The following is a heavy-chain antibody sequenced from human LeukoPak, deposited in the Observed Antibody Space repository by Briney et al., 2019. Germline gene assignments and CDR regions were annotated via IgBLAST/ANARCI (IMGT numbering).Heavy chain of an antibody. V-gene: IGHV3-7*01. D-gene: IGHD5-18*01. J-gene: IGHJ4*02. Sequence: PGGSLRLSCAASGFMFSSYWMSWVRQAPGKGLEWVADIKEDGSEKSYVDSVKGRFTISRDNAKHTLYLQMNSLIPEDTAVYYCARQYISGQWYFDYWGQGTLVTVSS. CDR3: ARQYISGQWYFDY. CDR2: IKEDGSEK. CDR1: GFMFSSYW.